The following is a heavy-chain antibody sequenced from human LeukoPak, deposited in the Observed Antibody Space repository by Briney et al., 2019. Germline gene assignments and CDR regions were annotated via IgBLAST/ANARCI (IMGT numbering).Heavy chain of an antibody. J-gene: IGHJ4*02. D-gene: IGHD3-3*01. CDR1: GVTFSSYW. CDR3: ARGPRRHYDLWSGYYQAY. Sequence: PGGSLRLSWAASGVTFSSYWMSWVRQAPGKGREWVANIKQDGSEKYYVDSVKGRFTISKDNAKNSLYLQMNSLRAEDTAVYYCARGPRRHYDLWSGYYQAYWGQGTLVTVSS. CDR2: IKQDGSEK. V-gene: IGHV3-7*01.